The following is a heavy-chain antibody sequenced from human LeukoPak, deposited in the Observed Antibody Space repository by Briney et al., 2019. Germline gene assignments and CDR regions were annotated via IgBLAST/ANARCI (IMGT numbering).Heavy chain of an antibody. CDR3: AKDGGTHGEYYSYYMDV. CDR1: GFTFSTYG. CDR2: IRYDGSNK. Sequence: PGGSLRLSCAASGFTFSTYGMPWVRQAPGKGLEWVAFIRYDGSNKYADSVKGRFTISRDNSKNTLFLQMNSLRAEDTAVYYCAKDGGTHGEYYSYYMDVWGKGTTVTVSS. J-gene: IGHJ6*03. D-gene: IGHD2-15*01. V-gene: IGHV3-30*02.